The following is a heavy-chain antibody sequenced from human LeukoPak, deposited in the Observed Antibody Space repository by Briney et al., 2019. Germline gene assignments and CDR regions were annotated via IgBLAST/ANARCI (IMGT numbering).Heavy chain of an antibody. V-gene: IGHV3-23*01. Sequence: PGGSLRLSCAASGFTLSSYAMTWVRQATGKGLEWVSSIGHSGKSAYYADSVSGRFSVSRDNPQNTLYLQMTSLRPEDTAVYYCAEIFEVAGTKSLGYWGQGTLVFVSS. D-gene: IGHD6-19*01. CDR2: IGHSGKSA. J-gene: IGHJ4*02. CDR1: GFTLSSYA. CDR3: AEIFEVAGTKSLGY.